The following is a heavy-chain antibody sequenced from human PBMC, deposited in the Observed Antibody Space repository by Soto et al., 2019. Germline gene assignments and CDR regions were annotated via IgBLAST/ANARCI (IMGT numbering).Heavy chain of an antibody. CDR2: IYATGTT. D-gene: IGHD1-1*01. Sequence: SETLSLTCTVSGASISGFYWSWIRKSAGKGLEWIGRIYATGTTDYNPSLKSRVMMSVDTSKKQFSLKLRSVTAANTAVYYCVRDGTKTLRDWFDPWGQGISVTVSS. CDR3: VRDGTKTLRDWFDP. CDR1: GASISGFY. J-gene: IGHJ5*02. V-gene: IGHV4-4*07.